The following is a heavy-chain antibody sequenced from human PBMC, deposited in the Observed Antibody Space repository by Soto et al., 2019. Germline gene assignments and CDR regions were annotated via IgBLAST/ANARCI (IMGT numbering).Heavy chain of an antibody. CDR2: IGAYNGDT. Sequence: ASVKVSCKASGYTFSTCGISWVRQAPGQGLKWMGWIGAYNGDTNYAQKLQGRVTMTTDTSTSTAYMELTSLRSDDTAIYYCARDRGYSPDSFDIWGQGTMVTVSS. CDR1: GYTFSTCG. CDR3: ARDRGYSPDSFDI. J-gene: IGHJ3*02. V-gene: IGHV1-18*01. D-gene: IGHD5-18*01.